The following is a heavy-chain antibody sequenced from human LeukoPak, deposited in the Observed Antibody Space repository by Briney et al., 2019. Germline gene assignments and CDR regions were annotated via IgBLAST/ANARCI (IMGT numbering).Heavy chain of an antibody. Sequence: SETLSLTCAVYGGSFSGYYWSWIRQPPGKDLEWVGEINHIGNIRYTPSLRSRLTISLDTSKNQLSLKLTSVTAADTAVYYCARDSGTTGEVKFDPWGQGTLVTVSS. CDR2: INHIGNI. CDR3: ARDSGTTGEVKFDP. J-gene: IGHJ5*02. D-gene: IGHD3-10*01. CDR1: GGSFSGYY. V-gene: IGHV4-34*01.